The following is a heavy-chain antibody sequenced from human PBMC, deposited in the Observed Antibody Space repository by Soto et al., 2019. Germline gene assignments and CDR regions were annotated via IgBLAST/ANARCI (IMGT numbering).Heavy chain of an antibody. D-gene: IGHD6-19*01. CDR2: ISYSGST. CDR3: ARVSIAVVGPSTDD. V-gene: IGHV4-31*03. J-gene: IGHJ4*02. CDR1: GGSITSGGYY. Sequence: PSETLSLTCTVSGGSITSGGYYWSWIRQHPGKGLEWIGYISYSGSTYYNPSLKSRLSISVDTSKNHFSLKLSSVTAADTAVYYCARVSIAVVGPSTDDWGQGTLVTVSS.